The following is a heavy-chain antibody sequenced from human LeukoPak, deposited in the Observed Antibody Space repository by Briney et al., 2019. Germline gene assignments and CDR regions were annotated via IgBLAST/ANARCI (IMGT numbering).Heavy chain of an antibody. V-gene: IGHV3-49*04. CDR3: TRSNVLRYLGPPNWFDP. CDR1: GFTFGDYA. J-gene: IGHJ5*02. D-gene: IGHD3-9*01. CDR2: IRSKAYGGTT. Sequence: GRSLRLSCTASGFTFGDYAMSWVRQAPGEGLEWVGFIRSKAYGGTTEYAASVKGRFTISRDDSKSIAYLQMNTLKTEDTAVYYCTRSNVLRYLGPPNWFDPWGQGTLVTVSS.